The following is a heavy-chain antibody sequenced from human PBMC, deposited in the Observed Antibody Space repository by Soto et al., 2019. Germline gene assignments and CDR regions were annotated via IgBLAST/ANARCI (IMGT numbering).Heavy chain of an antibody. D-gene: IGHD3-3*01. CDR1: GYTFTKYG. CDR2: ISGYNGNT. Sequence: QVQLVQSGAEVKKPGASGKVSCKASGYTFTKYGITWVRQAPGHGLEWLGWISGYNGNTHFAQRLQGRVNMTADTSTSTAYMEVTSLRPDDTAIYYCARVAALIPIFHGLDAWGQGTTVTVSS. V-gene: IGHV1-18*01. CDR3: ARVAALIPIFHGLDA. J-gene: IGHJ6*02.